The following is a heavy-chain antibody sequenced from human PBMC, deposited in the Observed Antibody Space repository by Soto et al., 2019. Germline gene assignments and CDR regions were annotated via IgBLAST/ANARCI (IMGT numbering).Heavy chain of an antibody. V-gene: IGHV4-34*01. Sequence: PSETLSLTCAVYGASFSGYYWSWIRQPPGKGLEWIGEISHSGSTNYNPSLKSRVTISVDTSKNQFSLKLRSVTAADTAVYYCEGRLNTAVQPLGYWGQGTMVTVS. CDR1: GASFSGYY. J-gene: IGHJ4*02. CDR2: ISHSGST. D-gene: IGHD2-2*01. CDR3: EGRLNTAVQPLGY.